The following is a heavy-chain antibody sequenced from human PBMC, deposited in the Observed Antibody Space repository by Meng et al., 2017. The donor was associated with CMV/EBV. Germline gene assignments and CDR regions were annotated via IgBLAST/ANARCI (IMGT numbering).Heavy chain of an antibody. CDR3: ARIAAAGRFDY. J-gene: IGHJ4*02. CDR1: GFSLSTSGVG. Sequence: ITCKSSAPSRCKPTQTPTVTFPFSGFSLSTSGVGVGWIRQPPGKALEWLALIYWDDDKRYSPSLKSRLTITKDTSKNQVVLTMTNMDPVDTATYYCARIAAAGRFDYWGQGTLVTVSS. CDR2: IYWDDDK. V-gene: IGHV2-5*02. D-gene: IGHD6-13*01.